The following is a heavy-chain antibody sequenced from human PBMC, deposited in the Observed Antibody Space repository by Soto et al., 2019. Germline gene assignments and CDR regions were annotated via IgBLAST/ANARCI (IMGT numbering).Heavy chain of an antibody. CDR3: ARQFDYDTSGYYYAY. J-gene: IGHJ4*02. D-gene: IGHD3-22*01. Sequence: SVKVSCKASGGTFSKYTIDWVRQAPGEGLEWMGGIIPLFGTANYAQKFQGRVTITADEVTSTAYMELRSLRSEDTALYYCARQFDYDTSGYYYAYWGQGTLVT. V-gene: IGHV1-69*13. CDR2: IIPLFGTA. CDR1: GGTFSKYT.